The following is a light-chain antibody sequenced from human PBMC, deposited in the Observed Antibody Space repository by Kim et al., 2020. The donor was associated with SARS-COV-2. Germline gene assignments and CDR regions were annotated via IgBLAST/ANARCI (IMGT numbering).Light chain of an antibody. Sequence: VALGQTGRSTCQGDSLRSYYATWYQQKPGQAPILVIYGKNNRPSGIPDRFSGSRSGNTASLTITGTQAGDEADYYCNSRDSNDNVVFGGGTQLTVL. V-gene: IGLV3-19*01. CDR2: GKN. CDR1: SLRSYY. J-gene: IGLJ2*01. CDR3: NSRDSNDNVV.